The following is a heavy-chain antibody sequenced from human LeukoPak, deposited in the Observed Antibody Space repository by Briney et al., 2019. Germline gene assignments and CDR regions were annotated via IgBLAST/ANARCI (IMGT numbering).Heavy chain of an antibody. CDR1: GGSISSYY. CDR3: ARENYDSSDYSYYYFDF. CDR2: IYTSVSS. Sequence: PSETLSLTCTVSGGSISSYYWSWIQQPAGKGLEWIGRIYTSVSSNYNPSLKSRVTMSVDTSKNQFSLKLSSVTAADTAVYYCARENYDSSDYSYYYFDFWGQGTLVTVSS. V-gene: IGHV4-4*07. J-gene: IGHJ4*02. D-gene: IGHD3-22*01.